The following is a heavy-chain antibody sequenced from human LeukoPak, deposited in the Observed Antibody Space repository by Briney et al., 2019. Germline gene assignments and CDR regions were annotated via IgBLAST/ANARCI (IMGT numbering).Heavy chain of an antibody. D-gene: IGHD3-10*01. J-gene: IGHJ4*02. CDR3: ANRGKYYFDY. V-gene: IGHV3-23*01. Sequence: GGSLRLSCVASGFTFRNYAMSWVRQAPGKGLEWVSSISDGGGGTYYADSVKGRFTISRDNSKNTLYLLMNSLRAEDTAIYYCANRGKYYFDYWGQGTLVTVSS. CDR1: GFTFRNYA. CDR2: ISDGGGGT.